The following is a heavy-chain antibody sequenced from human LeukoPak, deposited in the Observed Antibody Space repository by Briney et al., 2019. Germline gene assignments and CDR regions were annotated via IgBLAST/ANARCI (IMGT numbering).Heavy chain of an antibody. CDR2: IYYSGNT. V-gene: IGHV4-59*08. CDR3: ARRVATKPKYCFDY. J-gene: IGHJ4*02. Sequence: SETLSLTCTVSGGSISTFYWTWIRQPPGKGLEWIGYIYYSGNTNYNPSLKSRVTMSLDTSKNQFSLKLNSVTAADTAVYYCARRVATKPKYCFDYWGQGALVTASS. D-gene: IGHD5-24*01. CDR1: GGSISTFY.